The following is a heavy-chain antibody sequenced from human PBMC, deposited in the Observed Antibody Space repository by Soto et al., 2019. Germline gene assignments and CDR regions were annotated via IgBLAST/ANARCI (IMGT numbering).Heavy chain of an antibody. V-gene: IGHV1-2*02. D-gene: IGHD3-22*01. CDR1: GYTFTGYY. J-gene: IGHJ4*02. CDR3: EREHPSYYDSSGYPPRSYYFDY. Sequence: ASVKVSCKASGYTFTGYYMHWVRQAPGQGLEWMGWINPNSGGTNYAQKFQGRVTMTRDTSISTAYMELSRLRSDDTAVYYCEREHPSYYDSSGYPPRSYYFDYWGQGTLVTVSS. CDR2: INPNSGGT.